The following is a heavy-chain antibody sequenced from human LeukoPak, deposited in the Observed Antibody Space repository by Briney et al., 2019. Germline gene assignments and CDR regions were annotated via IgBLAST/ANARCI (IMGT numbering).Heavy chain of an antibody. Sequence: GGSLRLSCAASGFTFGNYAMNWVRQAPGKGLEWVSTISGNGAFTYYADSVQGRFTISRDNSKNTLYLQMNSLRAEDTAVYYCAKHPSTYCSSTSCYFYYWGQGTLVTVSS. J-gene: IGHJ4*02. CDR1: GFTFGNYA. CDR3: AKHPSTYCSSTSCYFYY. D-gene: IGHD2-2*01. V-gene: IGHV3-23*01. CDR2: ISGNGAFT.